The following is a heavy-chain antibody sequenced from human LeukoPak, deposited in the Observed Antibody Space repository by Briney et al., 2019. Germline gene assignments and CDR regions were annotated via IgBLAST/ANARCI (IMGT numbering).Heavy chain of an antibody. CDR2: IYHSGST. CDR1: GYSISSGYY. Sequence: SETLSLTCTVSGYSISSGYYWGWIRQPPGKGLEWIGSIYHSGSTYYNPSLKSRVTISVDTSKNQFSLKLSSVTAADTAVYYCARGALYCSSTSCYVDYFDYWGQGTLVTVSS. V-gene: IGHV4-38-2*02. J-gene: IGHJ4*02. D-gene: IGHD2-2*01. CDR3: ARGALYCSSTSCYVDYFDY.